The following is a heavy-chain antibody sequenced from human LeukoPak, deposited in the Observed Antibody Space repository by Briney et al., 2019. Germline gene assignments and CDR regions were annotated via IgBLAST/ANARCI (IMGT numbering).Heavy chain of an antibody. J-gene: IGHJ4*02. CDR2: IYYSGST. V-gene: IGHV4-59*08. Sequence: KPSETLSLTCTVSGGSISSYYWSWIRQPPGKGLEWIGYIYYSGSTNYNPSLKSRVTISVDTSKNQFSLKLSSVTAEDTAVYYCARAHPQYRSSSWYYFDYWGQGTLVTVSS. D-gene: IGHD6-13*01. CDR3: ARAHPQYRSSSWYYFDY. CDR1: GGSISSYY.